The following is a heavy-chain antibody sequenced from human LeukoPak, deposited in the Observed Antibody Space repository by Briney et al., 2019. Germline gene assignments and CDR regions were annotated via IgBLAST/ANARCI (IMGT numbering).Heavy chain of an antibody. J-gene: IGHJ4*02. CDR2: TILIFGTA. Sequence: SVKVSCKASGGSFISYAFSWVRQAPGPGLEWMGRTILIFGTAYYAQKFQGRVTITTDESTSTAYMELSSLRSEDTAVYYCARVGYYYDSSGYYNFDYWGQGTLVTVSS. CDR3: ARVGYYYDSSGYYNFDY. D-gene: IGHD3-22*01. V-gene: IGHV1-69*05. CDR1: GGSFISYA.